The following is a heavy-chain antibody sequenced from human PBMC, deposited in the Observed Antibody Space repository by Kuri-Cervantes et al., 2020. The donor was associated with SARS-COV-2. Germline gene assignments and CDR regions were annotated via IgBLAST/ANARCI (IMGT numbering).Heavy chain of an antibody. J-gene: IGHJ4*02. CDR3: ARNLRGVLWTFDY. CDR2: IIPIFGTA. CDR1: GGTFSSYA. Sequence: SVKVSCKASGGTFSSYAISWVRQAPGQGLEWMGGIIPIFGTANYAQKFQGRVTITADKSTSTAYMELSSLRAEDTAVYYCARNLRGVLWTFDYWGQGTLVTVSS. D-gene: IGHD3-10*01. V-gene: IGHV1-69*06.